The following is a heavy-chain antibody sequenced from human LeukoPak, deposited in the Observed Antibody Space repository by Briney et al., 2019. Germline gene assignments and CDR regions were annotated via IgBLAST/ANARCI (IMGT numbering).Heavy chain of an antibody. J-gene: IGHJ5*02. CDR2: IRYDGSNK. V-gene: IGHV3-30*02. CDR1: GFTFSSYG. Sequence: GGSLRLSCAASGFTFSSYGMHWVRQDPGKGLEWVAFIRYDGSNKYYADSVKGRFTISRDNSKNTLYLQMNSLRAEDTAVYYCAKATDEQIDPWGQGTLVTVSS. CDR3: AKATDEQIDP.